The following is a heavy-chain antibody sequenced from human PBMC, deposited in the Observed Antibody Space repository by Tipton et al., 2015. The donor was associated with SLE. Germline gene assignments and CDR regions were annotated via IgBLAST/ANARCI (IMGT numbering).Heavy chain of an antibody. CDR1: GGSFSGYY. CDR3: ARGGLLSIAARRRGYYFDY. J-gene: IGHJ4*02. V-gene: IGHV4-34*01. Sequence: TLSLTCAVYGGSFSGYYWSWIRQPPGKGLEWIGEINHSGSTNYNPSLKSRVTISVDTSKNQFSLKLSSVTAADTAVYYCARGGLLSIAARRRGYYFDYWGQGTLVTVSS. CDR2: INHSGST. D-gene: IGHD6-6*01.